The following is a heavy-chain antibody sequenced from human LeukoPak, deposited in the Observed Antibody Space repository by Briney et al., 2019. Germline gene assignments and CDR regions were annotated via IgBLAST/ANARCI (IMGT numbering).Heavy chain of an antibody. V-gene: IGHV3-7*01. CDR2: IQQDGSER. J-gene: IGHJ4*02. D-gene: IGHD6-13*01. Sequence: GSLRLSCAASGFTFSSFWMSWVRPSPGQGLEWVANIQQDGSERYYVDSVKGRFTISRDNAKNSLYLQMNSLTAEDTAVYYCARDSGIAGYYFDYWGQGSLVTVSS. CDR3: ARDSGIAGYYFDY. CDR1: GFTFSSFW.